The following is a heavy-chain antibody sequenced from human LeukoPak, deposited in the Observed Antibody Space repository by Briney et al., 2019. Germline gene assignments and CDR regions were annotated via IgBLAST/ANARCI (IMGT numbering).Heavy chain of an antibody. CDR2: INTNTGNP. CDR1: GYTFTSYA. J-gene: IGHJ4*02. CDR3: ARGGYCSGGSCHTLATWIFDY. Sequence: ASVKVSCKASGYTFTSYAMNWVRQAPGQGLEWMGWINTNTGNPTYAQGFTGRFVFSLDTSVSTAYLQISSLKAEDTAVYYCARGGYCSGGSCHTLATWIFDYWGQGTLVTVSS. D-gene: IGHD2-15*01. V-gene: IGHV7-4-1*02.